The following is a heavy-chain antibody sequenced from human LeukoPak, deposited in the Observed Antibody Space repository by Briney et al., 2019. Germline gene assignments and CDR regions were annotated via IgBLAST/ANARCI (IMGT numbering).Heavy chain of an antibody. D-gene: IGHD2-8*02. CDR2: INQDESKK. Sequence: GGSLRLSCEASGFTFRSYWMSWVRQAPGKGLEWVANINQDESKKYYVDSVKGRFTISRDNAESSLYLQMSSLRAEDTAIYYCARWDSTGDSCKGAFDIWPQGTMVTVSS. CDR3: ARWDSTGDSCKGAFDI. CDR1: GFTFRSYW. J-gene: IGHJ3*02. V-gene: IGHV3-7*03.